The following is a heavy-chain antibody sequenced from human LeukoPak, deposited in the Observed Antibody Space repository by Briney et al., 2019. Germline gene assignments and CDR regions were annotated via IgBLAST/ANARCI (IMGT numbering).Heavy chain of an antibody. Sequence: PSETLSLTCTVSGGSISSYYWSWIRQPPGKGLEWIGYIYYSGSTNYNPSLKSRVTISADTSKNQFSLKLSSVTAADTAVYYCARALTGYHSPIDYWGQGTLVTVSS. CDR1: GGSISSYY. V-gene: IGHV4-59*01. D-gene: IGHD3-9*01. CDR3: ARALTGYHSPIDY. J-gene: IGHJ4*02. CDR2: IYYSGST.